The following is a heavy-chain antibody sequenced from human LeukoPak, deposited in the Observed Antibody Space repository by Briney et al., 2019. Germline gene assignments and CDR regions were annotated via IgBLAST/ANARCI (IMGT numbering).Heavy chain of an antibody. D-gene: IGHD3-3*01. CDR1: GGSFSGYY. J-gene: IGHJ4*02. Sequence: SETLSLTCAVYGGSFSGYYWSWIRQPPGKELEWIGEINHSGSTNYNPSLKSRVTISVDTSKNQFSLKLSSVTAADTAVYYCAREAGYYDFWSGYYIFDYWGQGTLVTVSS. CDR3: AREAGYYDFWSGYYIFDY. CDR2: INHSGST. V-gene: IGHV4-34*01.